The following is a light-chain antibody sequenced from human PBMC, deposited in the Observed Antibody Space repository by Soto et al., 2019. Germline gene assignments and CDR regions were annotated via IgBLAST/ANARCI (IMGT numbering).Light chain of an antibody. CDR3: QQLNSYVFA. Sequence: DIQLTQSPSFLSASVGDRVTITCRASQDVSRYLAWYQQKPGKAPNLLIYAASTLRSGVPSRFSGSGSETEFTLSISSMQPEDFATIYCQQLNSYVFAFGPGTKVDIK. J-gene: IGKJ3*01. CDR1: QDVSRY. CDR2: AAS. V-gene: IGKV1-9*01.